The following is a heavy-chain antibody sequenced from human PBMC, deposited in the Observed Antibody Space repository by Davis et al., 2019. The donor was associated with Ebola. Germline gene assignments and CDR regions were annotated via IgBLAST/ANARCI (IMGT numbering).Heavy chain of an antibody. Sequence: GESLKISCSASGFTFSSYAMHWVRQAPGKGLEYVSAISSDGGGRYYADSVKGRFTISRDNSKNTLYLQMNSLRAEDTAVYYCAKDHVLRFLEWLPLGAFDIWGQGTMVTVSS. CDR3: AKDHVLRFLEWLPLGAFDI. D-gene: IGHD3-3*01. J-gene: IGHJ3*02. CDR2: ISSDGGGR. V-gene: IGHV3-64*04. CDR1: GFTFSSYA.